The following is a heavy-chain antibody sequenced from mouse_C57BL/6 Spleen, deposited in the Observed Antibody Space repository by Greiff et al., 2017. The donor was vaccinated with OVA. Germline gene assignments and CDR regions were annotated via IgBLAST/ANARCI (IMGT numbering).Heavy chain of an antibody. Sequence: QVQLQQSGPELVKPGASVKISCKASGYAFSSSWMNWVKQRPGKGLEWFGRIYPGDGDTNYNGKFKGKATLTADKSSSTAYMQLSSLTSEDSAVYFCARAGEQLGVQGFAYWGQGTLVTVSA. CDR1: GYAFSSSW. CDR2: IYPGDGDT. V-gene: IGHV1-82*01. CDR3: ARAGEQLGVQGFAY. J-gene: IGHJ3*01. D-gene: IGHD3-1*01.